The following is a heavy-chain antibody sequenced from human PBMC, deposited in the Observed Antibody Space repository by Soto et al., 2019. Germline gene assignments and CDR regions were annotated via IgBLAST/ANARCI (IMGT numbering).Heavy chain of an antibody. Sequence: SVKVSCKASGGTFSSYAISWVRQAPGQGLEWMGGIIPTFGTANYAQKFQGRVTITADESTSTAYMELSSLRSEDTAVYYCARTRIQLWFPGRQQLEGYRDYYYYYGMDVWGQGTTVTVSS. CDR2: IIPTFGTA. V-gene: IGHV1-69*13. CDR1: GGTFSSYA. J-gene: IGHJ6*02. CDR3: ARTRIQLWFPGRQQLEGYRDYYYYYGMDV. D-gene: IGHD5-18*01.